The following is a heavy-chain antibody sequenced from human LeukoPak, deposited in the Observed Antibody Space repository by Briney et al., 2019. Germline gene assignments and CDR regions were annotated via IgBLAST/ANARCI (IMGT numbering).Heavy chain of an antibody. V-gene: IGHV1-69*04. Sequence: GSSVKVSCKASGGTFSSYAISWVRQAPGQGLEWMGRIIPILGIANYAQKFQGRVTITADKSTSTAYMELSSLRSEDTAVYYCAAEIYGYNSECCTFDFWGPGTPVTVSS. J-gene: IGHJ3*01. CDR2: IIPILGIA. D-gene: IGHD4-23*01. CDR3: AAEIYGYNSECCTFDF. CDR1: GGTFSSYA.